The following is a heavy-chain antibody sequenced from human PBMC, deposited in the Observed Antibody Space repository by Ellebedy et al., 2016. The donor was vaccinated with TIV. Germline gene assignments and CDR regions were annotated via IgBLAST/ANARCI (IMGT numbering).Heavy chain of an antibody. V-gene: IGHV1-3*01. D-gene: IGHD5-18*01. CDR3: ARDVQLIYSYGPDHFDY. CDR1: GYTFTNYA. Sequence: ASVKVSCKSSGYTFTNYAIHWVRQAPGQRLEWMGWINVGNGNTKYSQKLQGRVTMTTDTSTSTAYMELRSLRSDDTAVYYCARDVQLIYSYGPDHFDYWGQGTLVTVSS. J-gene: IGHJ4*02. CDR2: INVGNGNT.